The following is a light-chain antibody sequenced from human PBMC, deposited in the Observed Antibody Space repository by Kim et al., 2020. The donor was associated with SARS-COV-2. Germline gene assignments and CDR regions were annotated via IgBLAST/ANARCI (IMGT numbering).Light chain of an antibody. CDR2: SNS. CDR3: AAWDESLDGFLV. Sequence: SCLGSSSHIGSNPVIWYQHAPGTAPKHLIYSNSDRPSGVPDRFTASKSDTSAALAISGLQSEDETTYYCAAWDESLDGFLVFGGGTQLTVL. V-gene: IGLV1-44*01. J-gene: IGLJ2*01. CDR1: SSHIGSNP.